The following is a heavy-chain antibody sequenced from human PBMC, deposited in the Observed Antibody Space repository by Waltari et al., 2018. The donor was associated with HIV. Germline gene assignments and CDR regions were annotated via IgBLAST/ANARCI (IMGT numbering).Heavy chain of an antibody. J-gene: IGHJ4*02. CDR2: INPNSGNT. Sequence: QAQLVQSGAEVKKSGAQVKVTCKDSGYTFPNHDINWVRRATGQGLEWMGWINPNSGNTGYAQKFQGRVTMTRNTSISTAYMELSSLNSEDTAVYYCARGLSGATTLSDYWGQGTLVTVSS. V-gene: IGHV1-8*01. CDR1: GYTFPNHD. CDR3: ARGLSGATTLSDY. D-gene: IGHD1-26*01.